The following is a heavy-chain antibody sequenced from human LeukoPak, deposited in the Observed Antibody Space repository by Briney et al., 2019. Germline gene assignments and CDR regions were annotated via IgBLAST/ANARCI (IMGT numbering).Heavy chain of an antibody. V-gene: IGHV3-7*01. J-gene: IGHJ3*02. CDR1: GFIFSSYG. CDR3: VREASGGTKGVSGTFDI. D-gene: IGHD6-13*01. CDR2: IKRDGSEK. Sequence: GGTLRLSCAASGFIFSSYGMSWVRQAPGKGLEWVASIKRDGSEKYYVDSVKGRFTISRDNAKNSLYLQMNSLRAEGTAVYHCVREASGGTKGVSGTFDIWGQGTLVTVSS.